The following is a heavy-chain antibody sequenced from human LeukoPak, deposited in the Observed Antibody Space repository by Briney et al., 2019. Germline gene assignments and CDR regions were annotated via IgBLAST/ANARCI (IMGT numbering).Heavy chain of an antibody. CDR1: GFTFSSYW. Sequence: GGSLRLSCAASGFTFSSYWMHWVRQAPGKGLVWVSHINSDGISTGYVDSVKGRSIISRDNAKNSLHLQMNSLRAEDTAVCYCARRQTAGTRVFDYWGQGTLVTVSS. V-gene: IGHV3-74*01. CDR3: ARRQTAGTRVFDY. J-gene: IGHJ4*02. CDR2: INSDGIST.